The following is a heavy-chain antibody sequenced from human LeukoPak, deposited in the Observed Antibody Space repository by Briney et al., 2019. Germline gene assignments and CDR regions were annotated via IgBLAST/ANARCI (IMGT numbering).Heavy chain of an antibody. CDR1: GYTFTSYG. V-gene: IGHV1-18*01. D-gene: IGHD3-9*01. Sequence: ASVKVSCKASGYTFTSYGISWVRQAPGQGLEWMGWISAYNGNTNYAQKLQGRVTMTTDTSTSTAYMELRSLRSDDTAVYYCARHLRYFDWLLSVYYFDYWGQGTLVTVSS. CDR3: ARHLRYFDWLLSVYYFDY. CDR2: ISAYNGNT. J-gene: IGHJ4*02.